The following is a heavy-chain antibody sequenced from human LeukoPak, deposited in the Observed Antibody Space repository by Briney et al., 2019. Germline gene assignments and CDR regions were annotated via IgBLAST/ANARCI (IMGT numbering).Heavy chain of an antibody. CDR2: ISGSGSST. Sequence: SGGSLRLSCAASGFTFSNYAMSWVRQAPGKGLEWVSAISGSGSSTYYADSVKGRFTISRDNSKNTVYLEMNSLRADDTAVYYCARGQRWGQGTLATVSS. CDR3: ARGQR. D-gene: IGHD6-25*01. V-gene: IGHV3-23*01. CDR1: GFTFSNYA. J-gene: IGHJ4*02.